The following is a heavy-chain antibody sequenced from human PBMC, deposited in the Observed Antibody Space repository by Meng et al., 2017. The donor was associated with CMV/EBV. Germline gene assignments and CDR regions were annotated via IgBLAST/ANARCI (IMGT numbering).Heavy chain of an antibody. CDR1: GVTFSSYS. Sequence: EVQLVXSXXXXXKPXGXXXLSXSXFGVTFSSYSMNWVRQAPGKGLEWVSSISSSSSYIYYADSVKGRFTISRDNAKNSLYLQMNSLRAEDTAVYYCARVGTGDYGSGMGPPSDFEYWGQGTLVTVSS. CDR2: ISSSSSYI. V-gene: IGHV3-21*01. D-gene: IGHD3-10*01. CDR3: ARVGTGDYGSGMGPPSDFEY. J-gene: IGHJ4*02.